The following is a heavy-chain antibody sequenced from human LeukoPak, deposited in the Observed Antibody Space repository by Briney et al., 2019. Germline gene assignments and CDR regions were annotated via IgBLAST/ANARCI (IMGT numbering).Heavy chain of an antibody. CDR3: ARRSNKGPYSYITNDY. Sequence: PSETLSLTCTVSGATISNPDYYWGWIRQSPGKGLEWIGSVDYSGGTYYNPSLNGRVTIAVDTSSDQVSLNLNSVTAADTAVYYCARRSNKGPYSYITNDYWGQGTLVTVSS. V-gene: IGHV4-39*01. D-gene: IGHD5-18*01. J-gene: IGHJ4*02. CDR2: VDYSGGT. CDR1: GATISNPDYY.